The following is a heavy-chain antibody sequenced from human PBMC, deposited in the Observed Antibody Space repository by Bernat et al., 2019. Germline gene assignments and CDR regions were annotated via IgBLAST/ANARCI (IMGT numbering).Heavy chain of an antibody. D-gene: IGHD6-19*01. J-gene: IGHJ4*02. CDR1: GGSFSSGSYY. CDR2: IYYSGST. V-gene: IGHV4-61*01. CDR3: AREAQYSSGCLDY. Sequence: QVQLQESGPGLVKPSETLSLTCTVSGGSFSSGSYYWSWIRQPPGKGLEWIGYIYYSGSTNYNPSLKSRVTISVDTSKNQFSLKLSSVTAADTAVYYCAREAQYSSGCLDYWGQGTLVTVSS.